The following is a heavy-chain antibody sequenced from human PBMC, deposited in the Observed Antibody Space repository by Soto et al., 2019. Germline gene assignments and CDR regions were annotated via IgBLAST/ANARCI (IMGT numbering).Heavy chain of an antibody. V-gene: IGHV4-39*01. CDR3: ARQTTVTTFFDY. J-gene: IGHJ4*02. CDR2: MYYSGST. D-gene: IGHD4-17*01. Sequence: PSETLSLTCTVSGGSISSSSYYWGWIRQPPGKGLEWIGSMYYSGSTYYNPSLKSRVTISVDTSKNQFSLKLSSVTATDTAVYYCARQTTVTTFFDYWGQGTLVTVSS. CDR1: GGSISSSSYY.